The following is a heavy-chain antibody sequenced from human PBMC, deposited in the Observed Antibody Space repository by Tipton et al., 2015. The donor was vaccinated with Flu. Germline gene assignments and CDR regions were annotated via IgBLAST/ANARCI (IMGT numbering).Heavy chain of an antibody. J-gene: IGHJ4*02. Sequence: QSGAEVKKPGESLKLSCKGSGYKFTDYWIGWVRQMPGRGLEWMGIIYPGDSDTRYSPSFQGQVTISVDKSISTAYLQWSSLKASDTAVYYCARPLAVAGVRGWDSWGRGTLVTVSS. V-gene: IGHV5-51*03. CDR2: IYPGDSDT. D-gene: IGHD6-19*01. CDR3: ARPLAVAGVRGWDS. CDR1: GYKFTDYW.